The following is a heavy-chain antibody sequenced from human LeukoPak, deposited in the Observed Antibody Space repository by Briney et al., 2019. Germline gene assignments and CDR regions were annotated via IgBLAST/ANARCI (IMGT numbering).Heavy chain of an antibody. CDR3: ARDYSSSWYDP. CDR1: GFTFSSYS. Sequence: GGPLRLSCAASGFTFSSYSMNWVRQAPGKGLEWVSYISSSSGTIYYADSVKGRFTISRDNAKNSLYLQMNSLRAEDTAVYYCARDYSSSWYDPWGQGTLVTVSS. V-gene: IGHV3-48*04. CDR2: ISSSSGTI. D-gene: IGHD6-13*01. J-gene: IGHJ5*02.